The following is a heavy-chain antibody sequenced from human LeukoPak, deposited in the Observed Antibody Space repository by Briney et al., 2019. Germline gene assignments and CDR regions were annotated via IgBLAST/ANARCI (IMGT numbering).Heavy chain of an antibody. D-gene: IGHD3-22*01. CDR2: IIPIFGTA. CDR3: ATHFYYDSSGYYNGDFDY. Sequence: ASVKVSCKASGGTFSSFAISWVRQAPGQGLEWMGGIIPIFGTANYAQKFQGRVTITTDETTSTAYMELSSLRSEDTAVYYCATHFYYDSSGYYNGDFDYWGQGTLVTVSS. V-gene: IGHV1-69*05. CDR1: GGTFSSFA. J-gene: IGHJ4*02.